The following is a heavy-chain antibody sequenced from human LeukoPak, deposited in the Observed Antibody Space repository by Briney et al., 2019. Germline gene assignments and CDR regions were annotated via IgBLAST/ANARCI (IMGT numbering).Heavy chain of an antibody. V-gene: IGHV3-23*05. Sequence: GGSLRLSCEASGFAFSAYAMTWVRQAPGKGLEWVWSIGSDNKPHYSESVKGRFAISRDNSKRMLFLQLNSLRAEDTAVYYCASGIQWLLQPWGAFDIWGQGTMVTVSS. CDR2: IGSDNKP. CDR3: ASGIQWLLQPWGAFDI. J-gene: IGHJ3*02. D-gene: IGHD6-19*01. CDR1: GFAFSAYA.